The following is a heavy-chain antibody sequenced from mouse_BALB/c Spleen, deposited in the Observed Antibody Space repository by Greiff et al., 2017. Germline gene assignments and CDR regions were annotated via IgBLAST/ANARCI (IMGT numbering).Heavy chain of an antibody. CDR3: ARGRANYYGSSYGYFDV. Sequence: EVQLQESGGGLVKPGGSLKLSCAASGFTFSSYAMSWVRQTPEKRLEWVASISSGGSTYYPDSVKGRFTISRDNARNILYLQMSSLRSEDTAMYYCARGRANYYGSSYGYFDVWGAGTTVTVSS. CDR2: ISSGGST. V-gene: IGHV5-6-5*01. CDR1: GFTFSSYA. D-gene: IGHD1-1*01. J-gene: IGHJ1*01.